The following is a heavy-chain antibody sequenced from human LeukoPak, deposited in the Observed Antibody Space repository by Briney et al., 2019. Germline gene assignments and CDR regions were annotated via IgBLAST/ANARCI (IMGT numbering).Heavy chain of an antibody. CDR2: IYYSGST. J-gene: IGHJ4*02. Sequence: SETLSLTCTVSGGSISSYYWSWIRQPPGKGLEWIGYIYYSGSTNYNPSLKSRVTISVDTSKNQFSLKLSSVTAADTAVYYCARDITLSPSSGGYWGQGVLVTVSP. V-gene: IGHV4-59*12. CDR1: GGSISSYY. D-gene: IGHD3-3*01. CDR3: ARDITLSPSSGGY.